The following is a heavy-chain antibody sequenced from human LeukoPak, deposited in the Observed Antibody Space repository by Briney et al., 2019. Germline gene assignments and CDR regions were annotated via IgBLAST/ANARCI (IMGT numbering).Heavy chain of an antibody. Sequence: GGSLRLSCAASGFTFSSYSMNWVRQAPGKGLEWVSVIYSGGSTYYADSVKGRFTISRDSSKNTLYLQMNSLRAGDTAVYYCARGLGMGDYYYYGMDVWGQGTTVTVSS. CDR2: IYSGGST. CDR1: GFTFSSYS. J-gene: IGHJ6*02. V-gene: IGHV3-53*01. D-gene: IGHD7-27*01. CDR3: ARGLGMGDYYYYGMDV.